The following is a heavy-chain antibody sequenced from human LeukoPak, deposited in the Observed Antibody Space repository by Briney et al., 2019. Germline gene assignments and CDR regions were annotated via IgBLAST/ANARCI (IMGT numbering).Heavy chain of an antibody. CDR1: GGTFSSYA. Sequence: ASVKVSCKASGGTFSSYAISWVRQAPGQRLEWMGGIIPIFGTANYAQKFQGRVTITADESTSTAYMELSSLRSEDTAVYYCARPSGAAANNDAFDIWGQGTMVTVSS. CDR2: IIPIFGTA. J-gene: IGHJ3*02. D-gene: IGHD6-13*01. CDR3: ARPSGAAANNDAFDI. V-gene: IGHV1-69*13.